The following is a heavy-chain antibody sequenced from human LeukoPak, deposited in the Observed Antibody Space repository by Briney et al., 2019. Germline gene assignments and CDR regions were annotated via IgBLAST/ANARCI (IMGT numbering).Heavy chain of an antibody. CDR3: ARASSSWEHFDY. D-gene: IGHD6-13*01. J-gene: IGHJ4*02. CDR1: GYAFTSYG. Sequence: ASVKVSCKASGYAFTSYGISWVRQAPGQGLEWMGWISAYNGNTNYAQKLQGRVTMTTDTSTSTAYMELRSLRSDDTAVYYCARASSSWEHFDYWGQGTLVTVSS. CDR2: ISAYNGNT. V-gene: IGHV1-18*01.